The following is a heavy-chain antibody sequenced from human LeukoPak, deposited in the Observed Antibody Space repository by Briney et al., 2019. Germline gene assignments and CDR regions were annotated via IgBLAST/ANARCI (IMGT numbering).Heavy chain of an antibody. CDR1: GGSISSSSYY. Sequence: PSETLSLTCTVSGGSISSSSYYWGWIRQPPGKGLEWIGSIYYSGSTYYNPSLKSRVTISVDTSRNQFSLKLSSVTAADTAVYYCARVRYCSSTSCYGWYFDLWGRGTLVTVSS. V-gene: IGHV4-39*07. D-gene: IGHD2-2*01. CDR3: ARVRYCSSTSCYGWYFDL. CDR2: IYYSGST. J-gene: IGHJ2*01.